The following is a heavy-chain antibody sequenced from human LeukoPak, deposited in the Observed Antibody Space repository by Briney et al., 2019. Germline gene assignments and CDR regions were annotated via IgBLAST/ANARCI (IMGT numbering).Heavy chain of an antibody. CDR1: GGSISSYY. V-gene: IGHV4-59*01. Sequence: SETLSLTCTVSGGSISSYYWTWIRQPPGKGLEWIGFIYYSGSPNYNPSLKSRVTISVDTSKNQFSLRLNSVTAADTAIYYCAREKIAMRAFDSWGQGTLVTVSS. CDR2: IYYSGSP. J-gene: IGHJ4*02. D-gene: IGHD2-2*01. CDR3: AREKIAMRAFDS.